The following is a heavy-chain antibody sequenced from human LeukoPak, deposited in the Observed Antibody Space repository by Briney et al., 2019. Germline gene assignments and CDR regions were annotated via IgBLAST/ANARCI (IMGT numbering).Heavy chain of an antibody. D-gene: IGHD2-15*01. Sequence: PGESLRLSCAAAGFTFSSYSMNWVRQAPGKGLEWVSSISSSSSYIYYADSVKGRFTISRDNAKNSLYLQMNSLRAEDTAVYYCARDSIGGSNDALYIWAQGTMVTVSS. J-gene: IGHJ3*02. CDR1: GFTFSSYS. CDR3: ARDSIGGSNDALYI. V-gene: IGHV3-21*01. CDR2: ISSSSSYI.